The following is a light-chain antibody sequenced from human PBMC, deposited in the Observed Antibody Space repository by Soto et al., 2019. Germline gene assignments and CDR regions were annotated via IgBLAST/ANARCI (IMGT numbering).Light chain of an antibody. Sequence: QSALTQPASVSGSPGQSITISCTGASSDVGLYDFVSWYQQHPGKAPKLLIYEVTYRPSGVSSRFSGSKSGNTASLTIPGLQAEDEADYYCNSYTRFSPYVFVTGTTVTVL. CDR1: SSDVGLYDF. CDR3: NSYTRFSPYV. V-gene: IGLV2-14*01. J-gene: IGLJ1*01. CDR2: EVT.